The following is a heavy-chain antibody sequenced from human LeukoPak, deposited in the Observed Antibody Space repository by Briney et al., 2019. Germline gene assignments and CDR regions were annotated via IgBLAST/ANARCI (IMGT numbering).Heavy chain of an antibody. CDR1: GYSLSSGYY. J-gene: IGHJ4*02. CDR3: ARVSRGNSVGGDY. CDR2: IYYRGST. V-gene: IGHV4-38-2*02. D-gene: IGHD4-23*01. Sequence: SETLSLTCIVSGYSLSSGYYWGWIRQPPGRGLEWIASIYYRGSTHYNPSLASLKSRGTISLDTSKNQFSLKLSSVTAADTAMYYCARVSRGNSVGGDYWGQGTLVTVSS.